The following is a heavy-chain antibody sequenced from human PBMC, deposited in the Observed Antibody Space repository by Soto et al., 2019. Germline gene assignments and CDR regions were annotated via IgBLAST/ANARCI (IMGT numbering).Heavy chain of an antibody. Sequence: GESLKISCAASGFSFDTYNMNWVRQAPGKGLEWVSSISSGRPDIFYADSVRGRFTISRDDAKKSLFLQMNSLRADDTAVYYCARDHLGIAAGDFDLWGQGTLVTVSS. V-gene: IGHV3-21*01. D-gene: IGHD6-19*01. CDR1: GFSFDTYN. J-gene: IGHJ4*02. CDR3: ARDHLGIAAGDFDL. CDR2: ISSGRPDI.